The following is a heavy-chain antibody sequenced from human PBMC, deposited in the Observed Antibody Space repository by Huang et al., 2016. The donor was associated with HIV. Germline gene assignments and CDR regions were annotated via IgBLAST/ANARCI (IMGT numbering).Heavy chain of an antibody. Sequence: QLQLQESGPGLVKPSATLSLTCTVSGGSISSSSYYWGWIRQPPGKGLEWIGSIYYSGSTYYTPSLKSRVTIAVDTSKNQFSLKLSSVTAADTAVYYCARRLRLGYYFDYWGQGTLVTVSS. CDR2: IYYSGST. D-gene: IGHD3-10*01. J-gene: IGHJ4*02. V-gene: IGHV4-39*01. CDR1: GGSISSSSYY. CDR3: ARRLRLGYYFDY.